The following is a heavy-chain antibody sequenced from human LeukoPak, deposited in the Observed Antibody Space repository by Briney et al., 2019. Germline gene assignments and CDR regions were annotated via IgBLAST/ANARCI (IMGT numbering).Heavy chain of an antibody. CDR3: ARVLGIAAAGTIDY. CDR2: INSDGSST. D-gene: IGHD6-13*01. J-gene: IGHJ4*02. Sequence: GGSLRLSCAASGFTFSSYWMHWVRQAPGKGLVWVSRINSDGSSTSCANSVKGRFTISRDNAKNTLYLQMNSLRAEDTAVYYCARVLGIAAAGTIDYWGQGTLATVSS. CDR1: GFTFSSYW. V-gene: IGHV3-74*01.